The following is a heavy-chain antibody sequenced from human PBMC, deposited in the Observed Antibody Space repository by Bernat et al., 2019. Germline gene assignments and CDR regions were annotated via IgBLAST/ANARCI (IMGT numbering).Heavy chain of an antibody. CDR1: GGSFSGYY. Sequence: QVQLQQWGAGLLKPSETLSLTCAVYGGSFSGYYWSWIRQPPGKGLEWIGEINHSGSTNYNPSLKSRVTISVDTSKYQFSLKLSSVTAADTAVYYCARVTTVTTELYSDALDIWGQGTMVTVSS. J-gene: IGHJ3*02. CDR2: INHSGST. CDR3: ARVTTVTTELYSDALDI. V-gene: IGHV4-34*01. D-gene: IGHD4-17*01.